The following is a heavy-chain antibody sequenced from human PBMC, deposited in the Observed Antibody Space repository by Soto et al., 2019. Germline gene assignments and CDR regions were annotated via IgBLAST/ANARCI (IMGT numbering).Heavy chain of an antibody. Sequence: SETLSLTCTVSGGSISSYYWSWIRQPPGKGLEWIGYIYYSGSTNYNPSLKSRVTISVDTSKNQFSLKLSSVTAADTAVYYCARDGVYNYYFDYWGQGTLVTVSS. CDR3: ARDGVYNYYFDY. V-gene: IGHV4-59*01. CDR1: GGSISSYY. CDR2: IYYSGST. D-gene: IGHD2-8*01. J-gene: IGHJ4*02.